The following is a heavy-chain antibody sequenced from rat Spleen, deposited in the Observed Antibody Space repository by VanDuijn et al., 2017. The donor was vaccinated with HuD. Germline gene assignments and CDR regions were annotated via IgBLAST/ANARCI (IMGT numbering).Heavy chain of an antibody. CDR2: ISYDGSST. CDR1: GLTFSDDK. CDR3: ARHNSGYGVMDA. J-gene: IGHJ4*01. D-gene: IGHD4-3*01. V-gene: IGHV5-7*01. Sequence: EVQRVESGGGLVQQGRSLKLACAASGLTFSDDKMAWVRQAPKKGLEWVATISYDGSSTYYRDSVKGRFTISRDNAKSTLYLQMDSLRSEDTATYYCARHNSGYGVMDAWGQGASVTVSS.